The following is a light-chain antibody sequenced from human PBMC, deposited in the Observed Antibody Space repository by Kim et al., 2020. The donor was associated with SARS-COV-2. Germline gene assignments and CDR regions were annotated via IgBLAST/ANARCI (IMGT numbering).Light chain of an antibody. V-gene: IGLV3-19*01. CDR1: SLKTSY. CDR2: GKD. CDR3: SPRATTNSLVL. J-gene: IGLJ3*02. Sequence: SSELTQDPAVSVALGQTVKITCHGDSLKTSYATWYQQKPGQAPVLVLYGKDNRPSGIPDRFSGSSLPNTVPLTTPGPRAEVEPAYYFSPRATTNSLVLFG.